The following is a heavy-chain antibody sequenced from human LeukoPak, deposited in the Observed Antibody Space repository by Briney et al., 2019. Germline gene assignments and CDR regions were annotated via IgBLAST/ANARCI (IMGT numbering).Heavy chain of an antibody. CDR1: GFTFSSYE. CDR3: ALRGSGSLGYFDY. V-gene: IGHV3-48*03. Sequence: GSLRLSCAASGFTFSSYEMNWVRQAPGKGLEWVSYISSSGSTIYYADSVKGRFTISRDNAKNSLYLQMNSLRAEDTAVYYCALRGSGSLGYFDYWGQGTLVTVPS. CDR2: ISSSGSTI. J-gene: IGHJ4*02. D-gene: IGHD3-10*01.